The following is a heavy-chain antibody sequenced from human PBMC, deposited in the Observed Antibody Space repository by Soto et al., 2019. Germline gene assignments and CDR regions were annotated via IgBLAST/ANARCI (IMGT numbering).Heavy chain of an antibody. CDR3: AKDKGKKYFDY. CDR1: GLTFSRAG. V-gene: IGHV3-30*18. CDR2: ISDDGSKE. Sequence: GVSLSLSCAVSGLTFSRAGMHWVRQAPGKGLEWVAVISDDGSKEYYGNSVKGRFTISRDNSKNTLYLQMNSLRVEDTAVYYCAKDKGKKYFDYWGQGILVTVSS. J-gene: IGHJ4*02.